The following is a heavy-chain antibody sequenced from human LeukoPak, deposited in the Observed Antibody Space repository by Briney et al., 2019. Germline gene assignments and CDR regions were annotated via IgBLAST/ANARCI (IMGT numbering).Heavy chain of an antibody. Sequence: GGSLRLSCAASGFTFSNAWMSWVRQAPGKGLEWVGRIKSKTDGGTTDYAAPVKGRFTISRDDSKNTLYLQMNSLKTEDTAVYYCTTEYGGAARYYFDYWGQGTLVTVSS. V-gene: IGHV3-15*01. J-gene: IGHJ4*02. D-gene: IGHD3-16*01. CDR3: TTEYGGAARYYFDY. CDR1: GFTFSNAW. CDR2: IKSKTDGGTT.